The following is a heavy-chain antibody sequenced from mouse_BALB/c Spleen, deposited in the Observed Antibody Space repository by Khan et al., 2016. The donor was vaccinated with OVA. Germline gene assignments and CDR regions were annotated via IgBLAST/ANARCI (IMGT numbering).Heavy chain of an antibody. J-gene: IGHJ2*01. CDR1: GYTFINYW. CDR2: INPSTGYT. V-gene: IGHV1-7*01. CDR3: ARRGLRWDFDY. Sequence: VQLQESGAELAKPGASVKMSCKASGYTFINYWILWIKQRPGQGLDWIGYINPSTGYTEYNKNFKDKATLTADKSSSTAYMQLSSLTSEDSTVYYCARRGLRWDFDYWGQGTTLTVSS. D-gene: IGHD1-1*01.